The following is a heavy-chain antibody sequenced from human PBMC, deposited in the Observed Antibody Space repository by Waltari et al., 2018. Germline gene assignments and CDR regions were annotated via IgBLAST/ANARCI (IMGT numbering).Heavy chain of an antibody. Sequence: QVQLQESGPGLVKPSETLSLTCTVSGGSISSYYWSWIRQPAGKGLEWIGRIYTSGSTNYNPSLKSRVTMSVDTSKNQFSLKLSSVTAADTAVYYCAGDLPAAISIWFDPWGQGTLVTVSS. D-gene: IGHD2-2*01. CDR2: IYTSGST. CDR1: GGSISSYY. V-gene: IGHV4-4*07. J-gene: IGHJ5*02. CDR3: AGDLPAAISIWFDP.